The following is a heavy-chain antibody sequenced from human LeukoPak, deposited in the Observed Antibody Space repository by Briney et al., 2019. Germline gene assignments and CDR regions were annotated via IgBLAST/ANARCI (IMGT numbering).Heavy chain of an antibody. J-gene: IGHJ4*02. CDR1: GFTFSSSP. CDR3: VKEKSYYDY. V-gene: IGHV3-64D*06. CDR2: ISSDGATT. Sequence: GGSLRLSCSASGFTFSSSPMHWVRQAPGKGLEYVSAISSDGATTYYADSPKDRFTISRDNSKNTLYLQMRYLRLEDTAVYYCVKEKSYYDYWGQGTLVTVSS.